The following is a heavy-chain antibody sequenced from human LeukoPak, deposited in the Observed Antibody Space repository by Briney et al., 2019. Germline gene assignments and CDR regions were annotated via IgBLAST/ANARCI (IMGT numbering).Heavy chain of an antibody. V-gene: IGHV3-23*01. D-gene: IGHD3-9*01. CDR1: GFTFSSYA. J-gene: IGHJ6*02. CDR2: ISGSGGST. Sequence: GGSLRLSCAASGFTFSSYAMSWVRQAPGKGLEWVSVISGSGGSTYYADSVKGRFTISRDNSKNTLYLQMSSLRAEDTAVYYCVKGMEDYDILTGVLDVWGQGTTVTVSS. CDR3: VKGMEDYDILTGVLDV.